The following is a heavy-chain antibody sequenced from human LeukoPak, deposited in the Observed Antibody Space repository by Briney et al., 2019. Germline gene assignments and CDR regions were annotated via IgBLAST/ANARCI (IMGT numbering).Heavy chain of an antibody. CDR2: ISNDGSSK. D-gene: IGHD5-18*01. Sequence: PGGSLRLSCAAYGFPFSNYAMHWVRQAPGKGLEWVAVISNDGSSKYYADSVKGRFTFSRDDSKKTVYLQMNSLRGEDTAVYFCARENSFGAPLDHWGEGTLVTVSS. CDR1: GFPFSNYA. CDR3: ARENSFGAPLDH. V-gene: IGHV3-30*03. J-gene: IGHJ4*02.